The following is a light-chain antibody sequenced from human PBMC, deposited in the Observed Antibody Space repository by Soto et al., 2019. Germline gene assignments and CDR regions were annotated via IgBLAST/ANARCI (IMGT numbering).Light chain of an antibody. Sequence: DIQMTQSPSSVSASVGDRVTITCLASQDVDSWLAWYQQKPGKAPKLLIYAASNLQSGVPSRFTGSGSGTDFTVTISSLQPEDFATYYCQQGSSFPWTFGQGTMVDIK. CDR2: AAS. CDR3: QQGSSFPWT. V-gene: IGKV1-12*01. CDR1: QDVDSW. J-gene: IGKJ1*01.